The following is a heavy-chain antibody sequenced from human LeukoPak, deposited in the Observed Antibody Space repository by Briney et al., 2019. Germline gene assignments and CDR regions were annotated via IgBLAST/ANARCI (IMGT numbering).Heavy chain of an antibody. J-gene: IGHJ4*02. D-gene: IGHD3-10*01. CDR3: ARADRGHFASAY. V-gene: IGHV4-34*01. CDR2: IHHSGSP. Sequence: SETLSLTCAVYGGSFSGYYWSWIRQPPGKGLEWIGEIHHSGSPRYNPSLKSRVTITVDASRNQFSLKLRSVTAADTAVYFCARADRGHFASAYWGQGTLVTVSS. CDR1: GGSFSGYY.